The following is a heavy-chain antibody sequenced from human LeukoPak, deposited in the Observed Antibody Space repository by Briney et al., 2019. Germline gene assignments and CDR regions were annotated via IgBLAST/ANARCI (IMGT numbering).Heavy chain of an antibody. Sequence: GGSLRLSCAASGFTFSSYAMHWVRQAPGKGLEWVAVISYDGSSKYYADSVKGRFTISRDNSKNTLYLQMNSLGAEDTAGYYRARDKGLIPIFGLSGGNWFDPWGQGTLVTVSS. CDR1: GFTFSSYA. V-gene: IGHV3-30-3*01. D-gene: IGHD3-3*01. CDR2: ISYDGSSK. J-gene: IGHJ5*02. CDR3: ARDKGLIPIFGLSGGNWFDP.